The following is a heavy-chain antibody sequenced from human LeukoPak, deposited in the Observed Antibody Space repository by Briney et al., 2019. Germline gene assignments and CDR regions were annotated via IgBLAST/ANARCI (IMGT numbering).Heavy chain of an antibody. V-gene: IGHV3-30-3*01. CDR3: ARGRGYCDY. J-gene: IGHJ4*02. CDR1: GFTFSSYA. D-gene: IGHD2-15*01. CDR2: ISYDGSNK. Sequence: GGSLRLSCAASGFTFSSYAMHWVRQAPGKGLEWVAVISYDGSNKYYADSVKGRFTISRDNSKNTLYLQMNSLRAEDTAVYYCARGRGYCDYWGQGTLVTVSS.